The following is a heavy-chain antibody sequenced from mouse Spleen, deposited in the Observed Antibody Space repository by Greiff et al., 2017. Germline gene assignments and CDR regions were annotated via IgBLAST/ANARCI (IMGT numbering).Heavy chain of an antibody. J-gene: IGHJ1*01. CDR3: ARQHYYGSSYWYFDV. V-gene: IGHV5-17*01. CDR1: GFTFSDYG. CDR2: ISSGSSTI. Sequence: EVQLVESGGGLVKPGGSLKLSCAASGFTFSDYGMHWVRQAPEKGLEWVAYISSGSSTIYYADTVKGRFTISRDNAKNTLFLQMTSLRSEDTAMYYCARQHYYGSSYWYFDVWGAGTTVTVSS. D-gene: IGHD1-1*01.